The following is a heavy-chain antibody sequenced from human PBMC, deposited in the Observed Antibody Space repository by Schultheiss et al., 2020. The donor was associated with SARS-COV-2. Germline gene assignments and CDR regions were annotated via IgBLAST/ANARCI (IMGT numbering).Heavy chain of an antibody. CDR3: AKGGLSWNPSPYYMDV. CDR1: GGSFSGYY. V-gene: IGHV3-30*02. Sequence: GGSLRLSCAVYGGSFSGYYWSWIRQPPGKGLEWVAVIWYDGSNKYYADSVKGRFTISRDNSKNTLYLQMNSLRAEDTAVYYCAKGGLSWNPSPYYMDVWGKGTTVTVSS. D-gene: IGHD1-1*01. CDR2: IWYDGSNK. J-gene: IGHJ6*03.